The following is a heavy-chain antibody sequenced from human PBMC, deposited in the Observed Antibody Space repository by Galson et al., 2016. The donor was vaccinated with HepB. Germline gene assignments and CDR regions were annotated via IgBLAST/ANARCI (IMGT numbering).Heavy chain of an antibody. D-gene: IGHD3-10*01. Sequence: SLRLSCADSGVNFSAETMSWVRRLPGRGLEWISAMTGSGDITLYADPVKGRFIIARANSRTTLYLQMNSLRGEDTALYYCVSGRGWLWSEFVFWGPGTPVTVSS. J-gene: IGHJ4*02. CDR3: VSGRGWLWSEFVF. CDR2: MTGSGDIT. V-gene: IGHV3-23*01. CDR1: GVNFSAET.